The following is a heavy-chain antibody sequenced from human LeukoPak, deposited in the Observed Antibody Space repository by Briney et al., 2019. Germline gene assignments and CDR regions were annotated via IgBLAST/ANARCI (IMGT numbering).Heavy chain of an antibody. D-gene: IGHD3-10*01. CDR3: ATDLTRLLWFGELLTY. V-gene: IGHV1-24*01. Sequence: GASVKVSCKVSGYTLTELSMHWVRQAPGKGLEWMGGFDPEDGETIYAQKFQGRVTMTEDTSTDTAYMELSSLRSEDTAVYYCATDLTRLLWFGELLTYWGQGTLVTVSS. CDR1: GYTLTELS. J-gene: IGHJ4*02. CDR2: FDPEDGET.